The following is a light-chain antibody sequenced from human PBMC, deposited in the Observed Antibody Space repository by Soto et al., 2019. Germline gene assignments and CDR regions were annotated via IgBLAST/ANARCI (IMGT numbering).Light chain of an antibody. J-gene: IGKJ5*01. V-gene: IGKV1D-13*01. CDR1: QGISSA. CDR2: DAS. CDR3: QQFNNYPFT. Sequence: IQMTQSPSSLSASVVXXXTXXXLAGQGISSALAWYQQKPGKAPKLLIYDASSLESGVPSRFSGSGSGTDFTLTISSLQPEDFATYYCQQFNNYPFTFGQGTRLEIK.